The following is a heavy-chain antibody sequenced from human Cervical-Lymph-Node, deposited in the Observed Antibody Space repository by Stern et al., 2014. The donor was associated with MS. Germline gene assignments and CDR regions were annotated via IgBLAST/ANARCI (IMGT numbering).Heavy chain of an antibody. CDR1: GGTFNKYS. J-gene: IGHJ6*02. CDR3: TAAIRPYNYFCMDV. Sequence: QVQLVQSGAEVKKPGSSVKVSCKASGGTFNKYSFNWVRQVPGQGLEWMGGVIPLFGTSNYPQKFLGRVTITADESTSEIYMELTSLRPEDTAIYYCTAAIRPYNYFCMDVWGQGTLVTVSS. CDR2: VIPLFGTS. V-gene: IGHV1-69*01. D-gene: IGHD6-25*01.